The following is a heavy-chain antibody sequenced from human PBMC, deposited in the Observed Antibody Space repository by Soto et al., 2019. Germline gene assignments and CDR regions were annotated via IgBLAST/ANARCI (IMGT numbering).Heavy chain of an antibody. D-gene: IGHD3-9*01. CDR1: GGSVSSGGYY. V-gene: IGHV4-31*03. CDR3: AIHDKWFDP. J-gene: IGHJ5*02. Sequence: TLSRTCTVSGGSVSSGGYYWSWIRQHPGKGLEWIGYVYYSWSTFYNPSLKSRVTISLDTSNNQISLKLTSVTAADTAVYYCAIHDKWFDPWGQGTLVTVSS. CDR2: VYYSWST.